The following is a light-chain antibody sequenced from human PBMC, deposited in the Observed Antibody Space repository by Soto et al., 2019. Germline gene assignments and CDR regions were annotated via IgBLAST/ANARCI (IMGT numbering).Light chain of an antibody. CDR1: QTLRNK. V-gene: IGKV3-15*01. CDR3: QQHNALPFT. J-gene: IGKJ3*01. Sequence: IVLTQSPGTLSVSPGERVILSCRASQTLRNKLAWYQQKPGQAPRLLIYGGFTRATGIPVRFSGSGSGTEFTLTIISLQSEVFAIYYFQQHNALPFTFGPGTKLDLK. CDR2: GGF.